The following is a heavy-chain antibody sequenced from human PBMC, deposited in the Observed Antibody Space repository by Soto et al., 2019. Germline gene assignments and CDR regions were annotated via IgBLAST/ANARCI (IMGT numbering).Heavy chain of an antibody. CDR3: ARDRGVAPPVAGNTHYYYYMDV. CDR2: ISAYNGNT. V-gene: IGHV1-18*01. CDR1: GYSFTNYG. J-gene: IGHJ6*03. D-gene: IGHD6-19*01. Sequence: QDQLVQSGVEVKKPGASVKVSCKASGYSFTNYGITWVRQAPGQGFEWMGWISAYNGNTNYAQKFQGRVTMTTDPYTSTAYLELRSLRSGDTAVYYCARDRGVAPPVAGNTHYYYYMDVWGKGTTVTVSS.